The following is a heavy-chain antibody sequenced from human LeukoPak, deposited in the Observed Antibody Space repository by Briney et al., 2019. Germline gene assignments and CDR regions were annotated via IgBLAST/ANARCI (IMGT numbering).Heavy chain of an antibody. CDR1: GFTFSSYA. D-gene: IGHD6-19*01. Sequence: PGRSLRLSCAASGFTFSSYAMHWVRQAPGKGLEWVAVISYDGSNKYYADSVKGRFTISRDNSKNTLYLQMNSLRAEDTAVYYCARVTAVAAPWVYRGQGTQVTVSS. V-gene: IGHV3-30*04. CDR3: ARVTAVAAPWVY. CDR2: ISYDGSNK. J-gene: IGHJ4*02.